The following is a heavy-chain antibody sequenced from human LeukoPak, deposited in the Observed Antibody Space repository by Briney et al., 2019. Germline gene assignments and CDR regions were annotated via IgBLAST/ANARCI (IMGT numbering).Heavy chain of an antibody. J-gene: IGHJ4*02. Sequence: GGSLRLSCAASGFTFSSYYMAWVRQAPGKGLQWVANIKQDGSEKYYGDSVKGRFTISRDNGGNSLYLQMNSLRDEDTAVYYCAGGSGFPIDSWGRGTLVTVSS. CDR2: IKQDGSEK. CDR1: GFTFSSYY. V-gene: IGHV3-7*05. CDR3: AGGSGFPIDS. D-gene: IGHD6-19*01.